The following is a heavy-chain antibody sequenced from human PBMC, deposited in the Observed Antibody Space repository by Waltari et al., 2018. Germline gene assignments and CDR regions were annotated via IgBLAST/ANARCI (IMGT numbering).Heavy chain of an antibody. CDR1: GFTFSSHA. V-gene: IGHV3-23*01. D-gene: IGHD2-21*02. Sequence: EVQLLESGGGLVQPGGSLRPSCAASGFTFSSHAMSWVRQAPGKGREWVSAISGSGGSTYYADSVKGRFTISRDNSKNTLYLQMNSLRAEDTAVYYCAKDPIVVVTAIFDYWGQGTLVTVSS. CDR2: ISGSGGST. J-gene: IGHJ4*02. CDR3: AKDPIVVVTAIFDY.